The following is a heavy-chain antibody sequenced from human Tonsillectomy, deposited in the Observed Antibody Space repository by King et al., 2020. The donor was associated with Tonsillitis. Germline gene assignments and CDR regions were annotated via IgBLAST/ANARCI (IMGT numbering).Heavy chain of an antibody. D-gene: IGHD4-11*01. CDR2: ISSSSSYI. J-gene: IGHJ6*02. CDR3: ARDLLYRNYYYGMDV. CDR1: GFTFSSYS. V-gene: IGHV3-21*01. Sequence: VQLVESGGGLVKPGGSLRLSCAASGFTFSSYSMNWVRRAPGKGLEWVSSISSSSSYIYYADSVQGRFTISRDNAKNSLYLQMNSLRAEDTAVYYCARDLLYRNYYYGMDVWGLGTTVTVSS.